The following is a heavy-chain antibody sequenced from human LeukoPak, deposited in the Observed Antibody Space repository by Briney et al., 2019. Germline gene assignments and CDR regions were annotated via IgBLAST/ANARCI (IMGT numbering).Heavy chain of an antibody. CDR1: GFTFSNSA. D-gene: IGHD1-26*01. Sequence: GGSLRLSCVASGFTFSNSAMSWVRQAPGKGVEWVSAISGGGGSTYYADSVKGRFTISRDNSKNTLYLQMNSLRAEDTAVYYCAKRGGSIFFDYWGQGTLVTVSS. J-gene: IGHJ4*02. CDR2: ISGGGGST. V-gene: IGHV3-23*01. CDR3: AKRGGSIFFDY.